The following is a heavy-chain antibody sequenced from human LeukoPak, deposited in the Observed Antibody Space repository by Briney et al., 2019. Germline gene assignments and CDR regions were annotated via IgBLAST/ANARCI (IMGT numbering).Heavy chain of an antibody. Sequence: SQTLSLTCAISGDSVSSNSAAWNWIGQSPSRGLEWLGRTYYRSKWYNDYAVSVKSRITINPDTSKNQFSLQLNSVTPEDTAVYYCARADGRDYGDYVFAFDIWGQGTMVTVSS. CDR3: ARADGRDYGDYVFAFDI. CDR1: GDSVSSNSAA. D-gene: IGHD4-17*01. J-gene: IGHJ3*02. CDR2: TYYRSKWYN. V-gene: IGHV6-1*01.